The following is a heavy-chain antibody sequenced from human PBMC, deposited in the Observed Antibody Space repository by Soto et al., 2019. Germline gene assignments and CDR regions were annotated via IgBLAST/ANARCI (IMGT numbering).Heavy chain of an antibody. CDR3: ARSYYYDSGGYKNDALDI. V-gene: IGHV4-39*07. CDR2: IYHSGNT. Sequence: PSETLSLTCSVAGGFISSSPYYWAWIRQPPGKELEWFGFIYHSGNTNYNPSLKSRVTISVDTSKNQFSLKLSSVTAADTAVYYCARSYYYDSGGYKNDALDIWGQGTKVTVSS. J-gene: IGHJ3*02. CDR1: GGFISSSPYY. D-gene: IGHD3-22*01.